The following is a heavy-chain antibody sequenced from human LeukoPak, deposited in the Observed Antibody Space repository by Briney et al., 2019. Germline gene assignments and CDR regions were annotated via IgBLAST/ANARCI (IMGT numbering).Heavy chain of an antibody. Sequence: ASVKVSCKASGYTLSTFSNYGISWVRQAPGQGLEWMGWISALNGNTNYAQNLHGRVTMTTDTSTSTAYMELRSLTSDDTAVYYCARLGSGSYYGPLNYYYYGMDVWGQGTTVTVSS. CDR3: ARLGSGSYYGPLNYYYYGMDV. CDR1: GYTLSTFSNYG. CDR2: ISALNGNT. V-gene: IGHV1-18*01. J-gene: IGHJ6*02. D-gene: IGHD1-26*01.